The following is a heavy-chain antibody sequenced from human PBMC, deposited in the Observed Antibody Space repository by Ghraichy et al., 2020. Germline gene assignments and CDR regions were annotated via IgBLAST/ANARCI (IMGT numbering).Heavy chain of an antibody. Sequence: QTLSLTCTFSGFSLSTSGMRVSWIRQPPGKALEWLARIDWDDDKFYSTSLKTRLTISKDTSKNQVVLTMTNMDPVDTATYYCARMGYYYDSSGYYFGYYFDYWGQGTLVTVSS. V-gene: IGHV2-70*04. CDR1: GFSLSTSGMR. J-gene: IGHJ4*02. CDR3: ARMGYYYDSSGYYFGYYFDY. D-gene: IGHD3-22*01. CDR2: IDWDDDK.